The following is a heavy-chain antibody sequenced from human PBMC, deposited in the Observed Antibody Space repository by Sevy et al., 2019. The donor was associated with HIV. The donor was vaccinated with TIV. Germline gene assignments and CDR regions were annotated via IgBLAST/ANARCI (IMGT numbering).Heavy chain of an antibody. D-gene: IGHD3-22*01. CDR1: GYTLSQLS. V-gene: IGHV1-24*01. CDR2: FDAEDGRT. J-gene: IGHJ4*02. Sequence: ASVKVSCKVSGYTLSQLSMHWVRQAPGKGLEWVGTFDAEDGRTIYAQKFQGRVTMTEDTSADIAYMELNSLNSEDTAVYYCATTKDYYDSSGYPFDYWGQGTQVTVSS. CDR3: ATTKDYYDSSGYPFDY.